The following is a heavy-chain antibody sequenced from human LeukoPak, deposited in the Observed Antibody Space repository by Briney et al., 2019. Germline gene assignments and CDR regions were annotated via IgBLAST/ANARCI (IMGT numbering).Heavy chain of an antibody. J-gene: IGHJ5*02. CDR2: IIPIFGTA. Sequence: GASVKVSCKASGGTFSSYAISWVRQAPGQGLEWMGGIIPIFGTANYAQKFQGRVTITADESTSTAYMELSCLRSEDTAVYYCASPGYCSSTSCLDWDWFDPWGQGTLVTVSS. CDR1: GGTFSSYA. V-gene: IGHV1-69*13. D-gene: IGHD2-2*01. CDR3: ASPGYCSSTSCLDWDWFDP.